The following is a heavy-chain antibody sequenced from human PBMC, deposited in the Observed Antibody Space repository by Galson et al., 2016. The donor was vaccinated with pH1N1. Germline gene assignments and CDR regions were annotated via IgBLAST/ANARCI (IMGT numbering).Heavy chain of an antibody. D-gene: IGHD3/OR15-3a*01. Sequence: SLRLSCAASGFIFSDYYMCWIRRAPGKGLEWVSYLSSSGSTIYYADSVKGRFTISRDNAKNSLYLQMNSLRAEDTAVYFCARDVGGEVDFAFDIWGQGTMVTVSS. CDR2: LSSSGSTI. V-gene: IGHV3-11*04. CDR1: GFIFSDYY. CDR3: ARDVGGEVDFAFDI. J-gene: IGHJ3*02.